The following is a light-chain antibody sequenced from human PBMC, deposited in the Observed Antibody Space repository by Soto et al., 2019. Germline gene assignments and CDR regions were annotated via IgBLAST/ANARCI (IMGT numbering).Light chain of an antibody. J-gene: IGLJ2*01. V-gene: IGLV1-51*02. CDR3: GTWDSSLSAGVV. Sequence: QSVLTQPPSVSAAPGQKVTISCSGSSSNIGNNYVSWYQQLPGTAPKLLIYENXXXXSGIPDRFSGSKSGTSATLGITGLXXXXXXXXXXGTWDSSLSAGVVFGGGTKLTVL. CDR2: ENX. CDR1: SSNIGNNY.